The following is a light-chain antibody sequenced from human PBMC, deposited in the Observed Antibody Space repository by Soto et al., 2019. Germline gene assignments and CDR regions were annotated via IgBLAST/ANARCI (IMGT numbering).Light chain of an antibody. CDR1: QSVSSY. CDR2: DAS. J-gene: IGKJ1*01. V-gene: IGKV3-11*01. Sequence: EIVLTHSPGTLSLSPGQRATLSCRPSQSVSSYLAWYQQKPGQAPRLLIYDASNRATGIPARFSGSGSGTDFTLTISSLQSEDFAVYYCHQYNNWPPWTFGQGTKVDIK. CDR3: HQYNNWPPWT.